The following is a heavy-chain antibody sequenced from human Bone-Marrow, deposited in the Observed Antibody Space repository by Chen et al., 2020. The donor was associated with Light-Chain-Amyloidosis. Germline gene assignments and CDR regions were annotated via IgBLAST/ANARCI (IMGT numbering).Heavy chain of an antibody. CDR2: IYFNGGT. J-gene: IGHJ4*02. CDR1: CDSLISSSYY. V-gene: IGHV4-39*01. D-gene: IGHD1-26*01. CDR3: ARGSGWREGLY. Sequence: QLQLHDSGPGLLRPSETLSLTCTVSCDSLISSSYYWAWFRSSHGRGLEWIGSIYFNGGTYYNPSLKSRVNLSVDTSKSQFSINLRSLTATDTAVYFCARGSGWREGLYWGPGTLVTVSS.